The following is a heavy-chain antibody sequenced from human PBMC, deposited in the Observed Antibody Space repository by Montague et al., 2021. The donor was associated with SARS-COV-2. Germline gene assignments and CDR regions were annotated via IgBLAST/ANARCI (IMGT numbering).Heavy chain of an antibody. CDR1: GFRFDSYA. J-gene: IGHJ6*02. CDR3: AKGIYMRRGVSHGMDV. Sequence: SLRLSWAASGFRFDSYAMSWVRQAPGKGLEWLSAISSGGETTDYADSMKGRSTLSRDNSMNTLYLQMNRLRGEDTAVYYCAKGIYMRRGVSHGMDVWGQGTTVTVSS. CDR2: ISSGGETT. V-gene: IGHV3-23*01. D-gene: IGHD3-10*01.